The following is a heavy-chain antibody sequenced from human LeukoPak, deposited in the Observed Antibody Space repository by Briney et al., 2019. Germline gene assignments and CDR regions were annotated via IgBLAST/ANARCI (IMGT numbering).Heavy chain of an antibody. CDR2: IRRKRNGWTT. CDR3: ARDIGYGDYDPFDY. Sequence: GGSLRLSCRASGFTFGDYAMSWVRQAPGKGLEWVGFIRRKRNGWTTEYAASVQGRFTISRDDSKSIAYLQMNSLKIEDTAVYYCARDIGYGDYDPFDYWGQGTLVTVPS. D-gene: IGHD5-12*01. J-gene: IGHJ4*02. CDR1: GFTFGDYA. V-gene: IGHV3-49*04.